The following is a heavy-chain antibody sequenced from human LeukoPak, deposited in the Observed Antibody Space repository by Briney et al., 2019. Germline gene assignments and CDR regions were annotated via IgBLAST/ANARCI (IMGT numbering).Heavy chain of an antibody. CDR3: ARRIVVVTTDNWFDP. CDR1: GGSFSGYY. V-gene: IGHV4-34*01. CDR2: INHSGST. Sequence: SETLSFTCAVYGGSFSGYYWSWIRQPPGKGLEWIGEINHSGSTNYNPSLKSRVTISVDTSKNQFSLKLSSVTAADTAVYYCARRIVVVTTDNWFDPWGQGTLVTVSS. J-gene: IGHJ5*02. D-gene: IGHD3-22*01.